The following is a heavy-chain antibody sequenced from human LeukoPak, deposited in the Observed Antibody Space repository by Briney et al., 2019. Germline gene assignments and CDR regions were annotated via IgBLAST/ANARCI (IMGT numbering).Heavy chain of an antibody. CDR1: GYTFTSYY. CDR2: INPNSGGT. Sequence: ASVKVSCKASGYTFTSYYMHWVRQAPGQGLEWMGWINPNSGGTNYAQKFQGWVTMTRDTSISTAYMELSRLRSDDTAVYYCARSYSSSWDNWFDPWGQGTLVTVSS. J-gene: IGHJ5*02. V-gene: IGHV1-2*04. CDR3: ARSYSSSWDNWFDP. D-gene: IGHD6-13*01.